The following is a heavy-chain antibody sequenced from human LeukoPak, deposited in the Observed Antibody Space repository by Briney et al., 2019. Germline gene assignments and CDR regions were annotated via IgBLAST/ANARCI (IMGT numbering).Heavy chain of an antibody. Sequence: GGSLRLSCAASGFTFSSYGMHWVRQAPGKGLEWVAVISYDGSNKYYADSVKGRFTISRDNSKNTLYLQMNSLRAEDTAVYYCARDDYGDHGTFDYWGQGTLVTVSS. CDR1: GFTFSSYG. CDR2: ISYDGSNK. D-gene: IGHD4-17*01. V-gene: IGHV3-30*03. CDR3: ARDDYGDHGTFDY. J-gene: IGHJ4*02.